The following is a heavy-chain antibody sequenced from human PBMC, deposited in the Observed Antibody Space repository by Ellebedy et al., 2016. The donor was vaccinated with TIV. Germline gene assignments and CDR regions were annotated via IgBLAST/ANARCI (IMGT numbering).Heavy chain of an antibody. Sequence: GESLKISCAASGFTFSDYYMSWIRQAPGRGLEWVSYISSSSSYTNYADSVKGRFTISSDNSQNTLYLQMNRLRAEDTAVYYCAKDVPPLGDFWSGYFHWGQGTLVTVSS. CDR3: AKDVPPLGDFWSGYFH. CDR2: ISSSSSYT. D-gene: IGHD3-3*01. J-gene: IGHJ4*02. V-gene: IGHV3-11*06. CDR1: GFTFSDYY.